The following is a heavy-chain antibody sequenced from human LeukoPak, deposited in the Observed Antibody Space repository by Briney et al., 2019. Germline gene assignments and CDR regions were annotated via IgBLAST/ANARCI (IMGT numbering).Heavy chain of an antibody. CDR2: ISHCGNTI. CDR1: GFTFGDYY. J-gene: IGHJ4*02. Sequence: GGSLRLSCAASGFTFGDYYMSWIRQAPGKGLEWVSYISHCGNTIREADSVKGRFTISRDNAQNSLFLQMKSLRAEDTAVYYCARYRVITNDYFDSWGQGTPVTVSS. D-gene: IGHD3-16*01. CDR3: ARYRVITNDYFDS. V-gene: IGHV3-11*01.